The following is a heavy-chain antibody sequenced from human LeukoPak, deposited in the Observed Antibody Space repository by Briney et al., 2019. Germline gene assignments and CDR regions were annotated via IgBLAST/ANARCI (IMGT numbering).Heavy chain of an antibody. D-gene: IGHD1-26*01. Sequence: GESLKISCKGSGYSFTSYWIGWVRQRPGKGLEWMGIIYPGDSNTRYSPSFQGQVTISADKSISTAYLQWISLKASDTAMYYCARLHSGSYYDYYYYMDVWGKGTTVTVSS. CDR1: GYSFTSYW. CDR3: ARLHSGSYYDYYYYMDV. V-gene: IGHV5-51*01. CDR2: IYPGDSNT. J-gene: IGHJ6*03.